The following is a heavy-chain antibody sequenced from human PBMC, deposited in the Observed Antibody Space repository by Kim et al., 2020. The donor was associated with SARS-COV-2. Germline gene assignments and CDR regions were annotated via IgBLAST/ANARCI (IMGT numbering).Heavy chain of an antibody. J-gene: IGHJ4*02. Sequence: YADSVKGRFTISRDNAKNSLYRQMNSLRDDDTAVYSCAGVSRDGYNYNYWGQGTLVTVSS. V-gene: IGHV3-48*02. D-gene: IGHD5-12*01. CDR3: AGVSRDGYNYNY.